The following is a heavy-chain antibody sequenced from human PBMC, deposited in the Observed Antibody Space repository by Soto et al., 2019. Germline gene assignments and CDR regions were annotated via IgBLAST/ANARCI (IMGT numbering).Heavy chain of an antibody. Sequence: SETLSLTCTVSGGSVSSGSYYWSWIRQPPGKGLEWIGYIYYSGSTNYNPSLKSRATISVDTSKNQFSLKLSSVTAADTAVYYCARGITMVRGGAFDIWGQGTMVTVSS. J-gene: IGHJ3*02. D-gene: IGHD3-10*01. CDR2: IYYSGST. CDR1: GGSVSSGSYY. V-gene: IGHV4-61*01. CDR3: ARGITMVRGGAFDI.